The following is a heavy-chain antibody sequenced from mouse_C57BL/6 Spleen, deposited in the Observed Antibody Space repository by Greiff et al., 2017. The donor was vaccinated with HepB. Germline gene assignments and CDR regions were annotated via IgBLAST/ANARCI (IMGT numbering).Heavy chain of an antibody. CDR2: IDPEDGET. CDR3: ARSGATVHYFDY. J-gene: IGHJ2*01. V-gene: IGHV14-2*01. CDR1: GFNIKDYY. Sequence: EVQLQQSGAELVKPGASVKLSCTASGFNIKDYYMHWVKQRTEQGLEWIGRIDPEDGETKYAPKFQGKATRTADPSSNTAYLQLSSLTSEDTAVYYCARSGATVHYFDYWGQGTTLTVSS. D-gene: IGHD1-1*01.